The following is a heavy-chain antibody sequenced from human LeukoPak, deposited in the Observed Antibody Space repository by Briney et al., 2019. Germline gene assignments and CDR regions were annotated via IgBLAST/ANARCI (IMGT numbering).Heavy chain of an antibody. V-gene: IGHV3-30*18. CDR2: ISYDGSNK. J-gene: IGHJ4*02. D-gene: IGHD6-19*01. CDR3: AKDSGIAVAGIFDY. CDR1: GFTFSSYG. Sequence: GRPLRLSCAASGFTFSSYGMHWVRQAPGKGLEWVAVISYDGSNKYYADSVKGRFTISRDNSKNTLYLQMNSLRAEDTAVYYRAKDSGIAVAGIFDYWGQGTLVTVSS.